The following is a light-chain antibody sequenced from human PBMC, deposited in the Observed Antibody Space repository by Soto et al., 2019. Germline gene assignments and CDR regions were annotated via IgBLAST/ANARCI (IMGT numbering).Light chain of an antibody. Sequence: EIVLTQSPATLSLSPGERAILSCRASQSVRSYLAWYQQKPGLAPRLLIYDASNRATGIPARFSGSGSGTDFTLTISSLEPEDFAVYYCQQRSSWPWTFGQGTKVEIK. V-gene: IGKV3-11*01. CDR1: QSVRSY. J-gene: IGKJ1*01. CDR3: QQRSSWPWT. CDR2: DAS.